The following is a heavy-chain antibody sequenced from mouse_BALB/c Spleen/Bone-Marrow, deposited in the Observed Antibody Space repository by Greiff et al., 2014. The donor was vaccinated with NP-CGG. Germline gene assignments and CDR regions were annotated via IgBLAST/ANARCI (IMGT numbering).Heavy chain of an antibody. CDR3: ASLTGTFDY. CDR2: IDPANEHT. CDR1: GFNIKDTY. D-gene: IGHD4-1*01. V-gene: IGHV14-3*02. J-gene: IGHJ2*01. Sequence: EVQLQQSGAELVKPGASVKLSCTASGFNIKDTYIHWVKQRPEQGLEWIGRIDPANEHTKYDPNIQGKATITADTSSNTAYLQLSSLTSEDTAVYYCASLTGTFDYWGQGSTLTVSS.